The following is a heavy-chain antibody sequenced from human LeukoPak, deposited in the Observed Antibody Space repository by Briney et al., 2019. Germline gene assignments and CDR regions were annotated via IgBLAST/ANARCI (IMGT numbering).Heavy chain of an antibody. Sequence: GGSLRLSCVASGFSFGNYAMSWVRQAPGKGLQWVSQISGTGGATWYAGFARDRFTISRDNSKKTLYLQMSGLRAEDTAMYYCVKDPRDTYGTNWFVSWGQGTLLIVSS. J-gene: IGHJ5*01. CDR1: GFSFGNYA. D-gene: IGHD2-21*01. CDR3: VKDPRDTYGTNWFVS. CDR2: ISGTGGAT. V-gene: IGHV3-23*01.